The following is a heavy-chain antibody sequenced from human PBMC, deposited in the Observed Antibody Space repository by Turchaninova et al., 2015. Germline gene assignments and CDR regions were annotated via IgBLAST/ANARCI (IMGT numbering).Heavy chain of an antibody. D-gene: IGHD1-1*01. CDR2: IYYSGST. CDR3: ASSILFPQRQFDS. V-gene: IGHV4-39*01. CDR1: SGSISSSSSY. J-gene: IGHJ4*02. Sequence: QLQLRESGPGHVEPSETLSLTCTVSSGSISSSSSYWGWIRQPPGKGLEWIGSIYYSGSTYYNPSLKSRVTISKDTPKNEFSLKLSSVTAADTAVYYCASSILFPQRQFDSWGQGTLVTVSS.